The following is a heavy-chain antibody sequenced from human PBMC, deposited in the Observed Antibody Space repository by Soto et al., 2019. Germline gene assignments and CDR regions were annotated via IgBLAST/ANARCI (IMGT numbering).Heavy chain of an antibody. Sequence: EVQLVESGGGLVKPGGSLRLSCAASGFTFSSYSMNWVRQAPGKGLEWVSSISSSSSYIYYADSVKGQFTISRDNAKNSLYLQMNSLRAEDTAVYYCARAGVRMVYAIIGWAYFDYWGQGTLVTVSS. J-gene: IGHJ4*02. D-gene: IGHD2-8*01. CDR1: GFTFSSYS. CDR2: ISSSSSYI. V-gene: IGHV3-21*01. CDR3: ARAGVRMVYAIIGWAYFDY.